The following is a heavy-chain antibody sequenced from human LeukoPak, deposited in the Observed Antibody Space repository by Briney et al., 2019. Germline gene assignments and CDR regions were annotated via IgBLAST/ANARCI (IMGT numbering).Heavy chain of an antibody. CDR1: GGSISSTNW. D-gene: IGHD4-17*01. V-gene: IGHV4-4*02. CDR3: ASQMTTGWFDP. J-gene: IGHJ5*02. CDR2: ISLSGLT. Sequence: PSGTLSLTCGVSGGSISSTNWYSWVRQPPGQGLEWIGEISLSGLTNYNPSLKSRVTMSLDKSKNQFSLKLSSVTAADTAVYYCASQMTTGWFDPWGQGTLATVSS.